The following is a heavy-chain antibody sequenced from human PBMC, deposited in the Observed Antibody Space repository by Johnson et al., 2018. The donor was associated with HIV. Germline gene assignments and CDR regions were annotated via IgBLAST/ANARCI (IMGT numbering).Heavy chain of an antibody. J-gene: IGHJ3*02. D-gene: IGHD3-22*01. CDR1: GFSFTSYT. CDR2: INGDGSRL. V-gene: IGHV3-74*01. Sequence: VQLVESGGGVVPPGRSLRLSCAASGFSFTSYTLHWVRQAPGKGLVWVSRINGDGSRLTYADSVKGRFTIARDNAKNTLYLELKSLRSEDTAVYYCATFYYDNRDYYELASFLTDASDIWGQGTMVTVSS. CDR3: ATFYYDNRDYYELASFLTDASDI.